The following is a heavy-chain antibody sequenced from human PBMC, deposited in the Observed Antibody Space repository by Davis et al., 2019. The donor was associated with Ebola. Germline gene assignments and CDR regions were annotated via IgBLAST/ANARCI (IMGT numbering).Heavy chain of an antibody. CDR3: ARLHSAGGWFDP. CDR1: GYTFTSYG. D-gene: IGHD1-26*01. J-gene: IGHJ5*02. V-gene: IGHV1-18*01. CDR2: INAYNGNT. Sequence: AASVKVSCKASGYTFTSYGISWVRQAPGQGLEWMGWINAYNGNTNYAQKLQGRVTMTTDTSTSTAYMELRSLRSDDTAVYYCARLHSAGGWFDPWGQGTLVTVSS.